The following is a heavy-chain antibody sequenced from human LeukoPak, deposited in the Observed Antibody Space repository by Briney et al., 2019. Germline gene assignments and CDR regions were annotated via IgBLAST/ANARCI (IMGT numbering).Heavy chain of an antibody. Sequence: GGSLRLSCAASGFTFSSYSMNWVRQAPGKGLEWVSSISSSSSYIYHADSVKGRFTISRDNAKNSLYLQMNSLRAEDTAVYYCARDYCSGGSCYRNDAFDTWGQGTMVTVSS. V-gene: IGHV3-21*01. CDR2: ISSSSSYI. J-gene: IGHJ3*02. CDR3: ARDYCSGGSCYRNDAFDT. D-gene: IGHD2-15*01. CDR1: GFTFSSYS.